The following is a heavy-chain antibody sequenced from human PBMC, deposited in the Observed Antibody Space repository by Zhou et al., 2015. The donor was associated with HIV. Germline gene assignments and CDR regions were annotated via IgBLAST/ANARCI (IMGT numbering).Heavy chain of an antibody. D-gene: IGHD1-26*01. CDR1: GYTFTGYY. Sequence: QVQLVQSGAEVKKPGASVKVSCKASGYTFTGYYMHWVRQAPGQGLEWMGWINPNSGGTNYAQKFQGRVSMTRDTSITTLYLELSRLRSDDTALYYCARDRGVPGPGNDFDYWGQGTLVTVSS. CDR3: ARDRGVPGPGNDFDY. J-gene: IGHJ4*02. V-gene: IGHV1-2*02. CDR2: INPNSGGT.